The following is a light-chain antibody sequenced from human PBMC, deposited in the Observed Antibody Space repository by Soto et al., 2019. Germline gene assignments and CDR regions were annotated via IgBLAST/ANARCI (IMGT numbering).Light chain of an antibody. V-gene: IGKV3-20*01. Sequence: EIVLTQSPGILSLSPGERATLSCRASQSVSNDFLAWYQQKPGQAPRLLIYGASTRATDVPDRFSGSGSGADFTLSISRLKPEDFAVYYCQQYGSSPPRTFGQGTKVDIK. CDR3: QQYGSSPPRT. J-gene: IGKJ1*01. CDR2: GAS. CDR1: QSVSNDF.